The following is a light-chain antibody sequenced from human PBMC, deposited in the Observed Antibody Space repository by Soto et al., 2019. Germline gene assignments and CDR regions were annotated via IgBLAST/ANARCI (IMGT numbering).Light chain of an antibody. CDR1: SGSVSTRYY. J-gene: IGLJ3*02. V-gene: IGLV8-61*01. CDR3: VLYMGSGIWV. CDR2: STS. Sequence: HTVVTQEPSFSVSPGGTVTLTCGVSSGSVSTRYYPSWYQQTPGQAPRTLIYSTSTRSSGVPDRFSGSIVGNKAALTISGAQADDESDYYCVLYMGSGIWVFGGGTKVTVL.